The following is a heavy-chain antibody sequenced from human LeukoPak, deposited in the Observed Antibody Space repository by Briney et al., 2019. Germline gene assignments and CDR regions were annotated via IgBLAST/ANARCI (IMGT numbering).Heavy chain of an antibody. Sequence: SETLSLTCAVYGGSFSGYYWSWIRQPPGKGLEWIGYIYYSGSTNYNPSLKSRVTISVDTSKNQFSLKLSSVTAADTAVYYCARGGGAQLGWYFDLWGRGTLVTVSS. CDR3: ARGGGAQLGWYFDL. V-gene: IGHV4-59*13. D-gene: IGHD2-15*01. J-gene: IGHJ2*01. CDR2: IYYSGST. CDR1: GGSFSGYY.